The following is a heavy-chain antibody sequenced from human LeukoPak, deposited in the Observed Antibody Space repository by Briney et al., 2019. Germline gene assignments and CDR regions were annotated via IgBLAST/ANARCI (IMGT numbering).Heavy chain of an antibody. CDR2: IGSSGGGI. Sequence: GGSLRLSCAASGFTFSTYTMYWVRHPPGKRLEWVSIIGSSGGGIHYADSVKGRFTISRDNSKNALYLQMNSLRVEDTAVYYCAIDPNWGTHSRGQGVLVTVSS. D-gene: IGHD7-27*01. CDR3: AIDPNWGTHS. V-gene: IGHV3-23*01. CDR1: GFTFSTYT. J-gene: IGHJ5*01.